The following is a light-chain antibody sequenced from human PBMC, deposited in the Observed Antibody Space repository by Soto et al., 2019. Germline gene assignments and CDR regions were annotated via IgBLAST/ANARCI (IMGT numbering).Light chain of an antibody. CDR3: LQSSRYPWT. V-gene: IGKV1-17*03. Sequence: DIQMTQSPSAMSASVGDRVTISCRASQGIGNYLAWFQQKPGKVPKRLIYGISSLQSGVPSRFSGSGSGTEFTLTINSLQPEDVATYYCLQSSRYPWTFGQGNKVEIK. CDR2: GIS. J-gene: IGKJ1*01. CDR1: QGIGNY.